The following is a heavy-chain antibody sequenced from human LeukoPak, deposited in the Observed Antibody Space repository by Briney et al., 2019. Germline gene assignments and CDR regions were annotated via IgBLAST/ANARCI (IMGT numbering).Heavy chain of an antibody. CDR3: AKDGSWGDYQFYFYMDV. CDR2: ISASGYYT. CDR1: GFTFGSFA. J-gene: IGHJ6*03. Sequence: GGSLRLSCEASGFTFGSFAMSRVRQAPGKGLQWLSGISASGYYTYYADSVKGRFTISRDNSKNALFIEMTSLRAEDTAVYYCAKDGSWGDYQFYFYMDVWGKGTTVTVSS. D-gene: IGHD2-2*01. V-gene: IGHV3-23*01.